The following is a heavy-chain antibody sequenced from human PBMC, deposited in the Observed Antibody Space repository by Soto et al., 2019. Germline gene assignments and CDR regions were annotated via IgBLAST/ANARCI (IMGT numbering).Heavy chain of an antibody. D-gene: IGHD1-26*01. CDR2: INPDGGAT. J-gene: IGHJ6*02. Sequence: ASVKVSCKASGYTFTGYYMYWVRQAPGQGLEWMGRINPDGGATNYAQKFQGRVTMTRDTSIKTAYMELSGLKSDDTAVYYCARVWVGASIDGMDVWGLGTTVTVSS. CDR3: ARVWVGASIDGMDV. CDR1: GYTFTGYY. V-gene: IGHV1-2*06.